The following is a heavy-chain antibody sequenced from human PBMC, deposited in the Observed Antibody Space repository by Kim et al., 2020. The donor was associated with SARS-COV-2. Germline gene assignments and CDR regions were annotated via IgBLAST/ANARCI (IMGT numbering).Heavy chain of an antibody. J-gene: IGHJ6*02. D-gene: IGHD2-2*01. Sequence: SRVTISVDTSKNQFSLKLSSVTAADTAVYYCARGGIVVVPAATVNYGMDVWGQGTTVTVSS. V-gene: IGHV4-34*01. CDR3: ARGGIVVVPAATVNYGMDV.